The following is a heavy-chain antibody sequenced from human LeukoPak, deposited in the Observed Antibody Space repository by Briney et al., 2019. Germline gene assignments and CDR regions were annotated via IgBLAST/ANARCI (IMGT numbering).Heavy chain of an antibody. V-gene: IGHV3-33*01. CDR2: IWYDGSNK. Sequence: GGSLRLSCAASGFTFSSYGMHWVRQAPGKGLEWVAVIWYDGSNKYYADSVKGRFTISRDNSKNTLYLQMNSLRAEDTAVYYCARGAYCSGGSCYSLGWFDPWGQGTLVTVSS. J-gene: IGHJ5*02. CDR1: GFTFSSYG. CDR3: ARGAYCSGGSCYSLGWFDP. D-gene: IGHD2-15*01.